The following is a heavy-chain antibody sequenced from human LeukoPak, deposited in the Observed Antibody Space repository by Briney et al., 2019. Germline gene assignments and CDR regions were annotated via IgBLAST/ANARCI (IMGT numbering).Heavy chain of an antibody. Sequence: SSETLSLTCTVSGDSISNYYWSWIRQPPGKGLEWIGYIYYSGSTNYNPSLKSRVTISVDTSKNQFSLKLSSVTAADTAVYYCARFQGPGYSVDYWGQGTLVTVSS. CDR2: IYYSGST. V-gene: IGHV4-59*01. CDR1: GDSISNYY. D-gene: IGHD2-15*01. J-gene: IGHJ4*02. CDR3: ARFQGPGYSVDY.